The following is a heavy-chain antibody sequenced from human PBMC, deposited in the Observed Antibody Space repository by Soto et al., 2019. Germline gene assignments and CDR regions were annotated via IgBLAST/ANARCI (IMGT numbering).Heavy chain of an antibody. D-gene: IGHD5-12*01. V-gene: IGHV1-18*01. CDR3: ARATTISGYDYVDGFDP. CDR1: GYTFTSYG. J-gene: IGHJ5*02. CDR2: ISAYNGNT. Sequence: ASVKVSCKASGYTFTSYGISWVRQAPGQGLEWMGWISAYNGNTNYAQKLQGRVTMTTDTSTSTAYMELRSLRSDDTAVYYCARATTISGYDYVDGFDPWDQGTLVTVSS.